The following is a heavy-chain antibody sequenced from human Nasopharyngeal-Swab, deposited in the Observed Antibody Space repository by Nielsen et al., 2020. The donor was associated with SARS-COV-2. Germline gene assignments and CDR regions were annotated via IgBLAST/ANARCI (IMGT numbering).Heavy chain of an antibody. J-gene: IGHJ6*02. CDR2: ISYDGIKK. Sequence: VREAPGKGLEWMAVISYDGIKKYYADSVKGRFTLSRDNSMNTLYLQMNSLRTEDTAVYYCAKDHQLIRNYYYYDMDVWGQGTTVTVSS. V-gene: IGHV3-30*18. D-gene: IGHD2-8*01. CDR3: AKDHQLIRNYYYYDMDV.